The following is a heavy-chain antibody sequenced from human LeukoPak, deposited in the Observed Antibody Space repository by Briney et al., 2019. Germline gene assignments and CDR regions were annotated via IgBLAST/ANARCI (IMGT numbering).Heavy chain of an antibody. V-gene: IGHV1-18*01. J-gene: IGHJ4*02. CDR3: AGQVDTVMALPDY. Sequence: GASVKVSCKASGYTFTSYGLSWVRQAPGQGLEWMGWISAYNGNTNYAQKLQGRVTMTIDTSTTTAYLELRSLRSDDTAIYYCAGQVDTVMALPDYWGQGTLVIVSS. D-gene: IGHD5-18*01. CDR2: ISAYNGNT. CDR1: GYTFTSYG.